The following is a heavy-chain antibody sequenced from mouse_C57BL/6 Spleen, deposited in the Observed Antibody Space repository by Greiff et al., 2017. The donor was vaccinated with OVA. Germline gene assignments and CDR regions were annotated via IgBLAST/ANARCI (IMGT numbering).Heavy chain of an antibody. CDR1: GYTFTSYG. J-gene: IGHJ4*01. D-gene: IGHD2-4*01. Sequence: QVHVKQSGAELARPGASVKLSCKASGYTFTSYGISWVKQRTGQGLEWIGEIYPRSGNTYYNEKFKGKATLTADKSSSTAYMELRSLTSEDSAVYFCAKRGYDYDDAMDYWGQGTSVTVSS. CDR2: IYPRSGNT. V-gene: IGHV1-81*01. CDR3: AKRGYDYDDAMDY.